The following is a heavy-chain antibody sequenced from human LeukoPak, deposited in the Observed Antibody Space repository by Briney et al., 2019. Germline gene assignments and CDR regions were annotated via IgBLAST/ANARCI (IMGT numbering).Heavy chain of an antibody. Sequence: PGGSLRLSCAASGFTFSSYAMSWVRQTPGKGLVWVSYISSDGTGTSYADSVKGRFTISRDYAKNTVTLQMNNLRAEDTAVYYCARSYPNYYYGLDVWGQGTTVTVSS. V-gene: IGHV3-74*01. CDR3: ARSYPNYYYGLDV. D-gene: IGHD3-16*02. J-gene: IGHJ6*02. CDR1: GFTFSSYA. CDR2: ISSDGTGT.